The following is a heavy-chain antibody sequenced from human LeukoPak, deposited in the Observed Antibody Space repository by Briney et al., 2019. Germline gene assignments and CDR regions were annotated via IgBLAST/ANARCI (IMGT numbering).Heavy chain of an antibody. CDR2: ISSSSSTI. D-gene: IGHD1-1*01. V-gene: IGHV3-48*04. Sequence: HAGGSLRLSCAASGFTFSSYSMNWVRQAPGKGLEWVSYISSSSSTIYYADSVKGRFTISRDNAKNSLYLQMNSLRAEDTALYYCAKDKSAGTAGYDAFDIWGQGTMVTVSS. CDR1: GFTFSSYS. CDR3: AKDKSAGTAGYDAFDI. J-gene: IGHJ3*02.